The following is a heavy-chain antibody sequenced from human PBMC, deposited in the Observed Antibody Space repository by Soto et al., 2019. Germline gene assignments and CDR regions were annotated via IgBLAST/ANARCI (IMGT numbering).Heavy chain of an antibody. Sequence: XVALRVSCADSGFTFISYAMSWVRQAPGKGLEWVSAISGSGGSTYYADSVKGRFTISRDNSKNTLYLQMNSLRAEDTAVYYCAKDQEGATPWAFDIWGQGTMVPVSS. CDR2: ISGSGGST. D-gene: IGHD1-26*01. CDR3: AKDQEGATPWAFDI. CDR1: GFTFISYA. V-gene: IGHV3-23*01. J-gene: IGHJ3*02.